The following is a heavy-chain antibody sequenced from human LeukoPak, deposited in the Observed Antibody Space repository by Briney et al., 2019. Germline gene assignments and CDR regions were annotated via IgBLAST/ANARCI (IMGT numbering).Heavy chain of an antibody. J-gene: IGHJ4*02. CDR2: IYYSGGT. Sequence: SETLSLTCTVAGGSSSSYYWSWIRQHPGKGLEWVGYIYYSGGTNYNPSLKSRVTISVDTSKNQFSLKLSSVTAADTAVYYRARFEAMVSPGFHYWGQGTVVSVSS. CDR3: ARFEAMVSPGFHY. D-gene: IGHD5-18*01. V-gene: IGHV4-59*01. CDR1: GGSSSSYY.